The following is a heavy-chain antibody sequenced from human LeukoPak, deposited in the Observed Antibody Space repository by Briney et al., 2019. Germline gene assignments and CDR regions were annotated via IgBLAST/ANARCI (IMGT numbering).Heavy chain of an antibody. V-gene: IGHV3-21*01. CDR2: ISSSSSYI. D-gene: IGHD6-13*01. CDR3: AREAARAAAGTADY. CDR1: GFTFSSYS. J-gene: IGHJ4*02. Sequence: GGSLRLSCTTSGFTFSSYSMNWVRQAPGKGLEWVSSISSSSSYIYYADSVKGRFTISRDNAKNSLYLQMNSLRAEDTAVYYCAREAARAAAGTADYWGQGTLVTVSS.